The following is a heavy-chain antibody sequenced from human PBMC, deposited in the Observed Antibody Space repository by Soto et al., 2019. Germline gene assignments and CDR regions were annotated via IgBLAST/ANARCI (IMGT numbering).Heavy chain of an antibody. J-gene: IGHJ6*02. CDR3: ARVTITGTAWGMDV. CDR2: IYYSGST. Sequence: PSETLSLTCTVSGGSISSGDYYWSWIRQPPGKGLEWIGNIYYSGSTYYNPSLKSRVTISLDTSKNHFSLKLSSVTAADTAVYYCARVTITGTAWGMDVWGQGTTVTVYS. V-gene: IGHV4-30-4*01. D-gene: IGHD1-7*01. CDR1: GGSISSGDYY.